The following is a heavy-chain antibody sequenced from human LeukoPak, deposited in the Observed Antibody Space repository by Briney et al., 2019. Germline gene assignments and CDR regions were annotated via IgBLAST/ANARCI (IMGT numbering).Heavy chain of an antibody. CDR3: ARENYAGANWFDP. J-gene: IGHJ5*02. V-gene: IGHV1-69*05. CDR1: GGTFTSYA. Sequence: SVKVSCKASGGTFTSYANSWVRQAPGQGLEWMGGIIPIFGTANYAQKFQGRVTITTDESTSTAYMELSSLRSEDTAVYYCARENYAGANWFDPWGQGTLVTVSS. CDR2: IIPIFGTA. D-gene: IGHD1-7*01.